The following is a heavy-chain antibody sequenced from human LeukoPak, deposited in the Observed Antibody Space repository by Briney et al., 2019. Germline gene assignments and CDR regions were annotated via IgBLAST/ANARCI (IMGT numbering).Heavy chain of an antibody. CDR3: ATTRWTSERGGFDY. CDR1: GDSISSGSYY. Sequence: SETLSLTCTVSGDSISSGSYYWSWIRQPAGKGLEWIGRIYTSGSTKYNPSLKSRVTISLDTSKNQFSLKVSSVTAADTAMYYCATTRWTSERGGFDYWGQGTLVTVSS. V-gene: IGHV4-61*02. CDR2: IYTSGST. J-gene: IGHJ4*02. D-gene: IGHD1-1*01.